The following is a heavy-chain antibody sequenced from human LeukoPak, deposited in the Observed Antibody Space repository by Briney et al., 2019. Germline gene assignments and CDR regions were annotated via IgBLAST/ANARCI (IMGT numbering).Heavy chain of an antibody. CDR3: ARGPSITLVRGGQWYYYMDL. V-gene: IGHV1-46*01. J-gene: IGHJ6*03. Sequence: ASVKVSCKASGYTFTRYYMHWVRQAPGQGLEWMGIINPSGGSTNYAQKFQGRVTMTRDTSTNTVYMELGSLRSEDTAVYYCARGPSITLVRGGQWYYYMDLWGKGTTVTISS. D-gene: IGHD3-10*01. CDR2: INPSGGST. CDR1: GYTFTRYY.